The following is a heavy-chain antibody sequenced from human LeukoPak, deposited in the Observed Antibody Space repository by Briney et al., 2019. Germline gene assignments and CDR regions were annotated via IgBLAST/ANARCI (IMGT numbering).Heavy chain of an antibody. V-gene: IGHV1-2*04. Sequence: GASVKVSCKASGYTFTGYYMHWVRQAPGQGLEWMGWINPNSGGTNYAQKFQGWVTMTRDTSISTAYMELSRLRSDDTAVYYCARLLEYDFWSGTFDYWGQGTLVTVSS. D-gene: IGHD3-3*01. CDR3: ARLLEYDFWSGTFDY. CDR1: GYTFTGYY. J-gene: IGHJ4*02. CDR2: INPNSGGT.